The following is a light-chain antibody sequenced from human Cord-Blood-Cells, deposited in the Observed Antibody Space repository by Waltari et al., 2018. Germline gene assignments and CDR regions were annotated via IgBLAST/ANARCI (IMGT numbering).Light chain of an antibody. J-gene: IGLJ3*02. CDR1: RSDFGGYNY. CDR2: DVS. Sequence: QSALPPPASVSGSPGQSTTISCPGTRSDFGGYNYLSWYQQHPGKAPHLMIYDVSNRPSGVSNRLSGSKSGNTASLTISGLQAEDEADYYCSSYTSSSTLVFGGGTKLTVL. CDR3: SSYTSSSTLV. V-gene: IGLV2-14*01.